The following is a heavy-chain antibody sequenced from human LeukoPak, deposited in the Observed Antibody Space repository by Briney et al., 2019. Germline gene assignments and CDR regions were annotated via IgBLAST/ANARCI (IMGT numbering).Heavy chain of an antibody. CDR2: IIPILGIA. D-gene: IGHD3-16*02. Sequence: SVKVSCKASGGTFSSHAISWVRQAPGQGLEWMGRIIPILGIANYAQKFQGRVTITADKSTSTAYMELSSLRSEDTAVYYCASPITFGGVIVDYWGQGTLVTVSS. CDR1: GGTFSSHA. CDR3: ASPITFGGVIVDY. J-gene: IGHJ4*02. V-gene: IGHV1-69*04.